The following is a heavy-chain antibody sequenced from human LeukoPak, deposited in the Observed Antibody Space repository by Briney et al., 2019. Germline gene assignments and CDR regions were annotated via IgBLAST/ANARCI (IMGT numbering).Heavy chain of an antibody. Sequence: GGSLRLSCAASGFTFSTYGMNWVRQAPGKGLEWVSSISSSSTYIHYADSVKGRVTSSRENAKNSVYLQMNSLRAEDTAVYYCAKEYRYSSSWYYFDYWGQGTLVTVSS. J-gene: IGHJ4*02. V-gene: IGHV3-21*01. CDR3: AKEYRYSSSWYYFDY. CDR1: GFTFSTYG. D-gene: IGHD6-13*01. CDR2: ISSSSTYI.